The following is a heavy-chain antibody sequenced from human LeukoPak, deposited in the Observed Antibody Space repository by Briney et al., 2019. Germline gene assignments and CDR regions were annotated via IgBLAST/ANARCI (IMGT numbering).Heavy chain of an antibody. CDR2: LWYGGSNK. CDR1: GFTFSSYG. Sequence: GRSLRLSCAASGFTFSSYGMHWVRQAPGKGLEWVAVLWYGGSNKDYTDSVKGRFTISRDNARNTLFLQMNSLRAEDTAVYYCARDIRSYYYMDVWGKGTTVTVSS. D-gene: IGHD3-3*02. V-gene: IGHV3-33*01. CDR3: ARDIRSYYYMDV. J-gene: IGHJ6*03.